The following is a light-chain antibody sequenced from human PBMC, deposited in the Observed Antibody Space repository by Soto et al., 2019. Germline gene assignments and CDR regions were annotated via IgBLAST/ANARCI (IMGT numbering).Light chain of an antibody. Sequence: EIVMTPSPATLSVSPGERATLSCRASQSVSSNLAWYQQKPGQAPRLLIYDASTRATGIPARFSGSGSGTEFTLTISSLQSEDFAVYYCQQYNNWPRTFGQGTKVEIK. V-gene: IGKV3-15*01. CDR3: QQYNNWPRT. CDR1: QSVSSN. J-gene: IGKJ1*01. CDR2: DAS.